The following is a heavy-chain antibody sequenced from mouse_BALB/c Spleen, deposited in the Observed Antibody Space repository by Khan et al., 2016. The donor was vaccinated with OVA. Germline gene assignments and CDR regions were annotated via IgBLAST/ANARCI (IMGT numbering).Heavy chain of an antibody. CDR2: ISNGGSYT. Sequence: EVELVESGGDLVKPGGSLKLSCEASGFTFSSYGMSWVRQTPDKRLEWVATISNGGSYTYYPDSLKGRLTISRDNAKNTLYLQMSSLKSEDTAMYYCARYLFTWPADWFAYWGQGTLVTVSA. CDR1: GFTFSSYG. CDR3: ARYLFTWPADWFAY. V-gene: IGHV5-6*01. J-gene: IGHJ3*01. D-gene: IGHD1-1*01.